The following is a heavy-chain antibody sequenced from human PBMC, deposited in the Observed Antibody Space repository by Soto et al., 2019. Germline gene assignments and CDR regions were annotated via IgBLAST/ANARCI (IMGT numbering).Heavy chain of an antibody. Sequence: EVQVVESGGGLIQPGGSLRLSCVVSGFTVSSANYMSWVRQAPGKGLEWVSVIYSGGTTFYADSVKGRFTISRDNSKITLYLQMNSLRAEDTAVYYCHGYGYWGQGTLVTVSS. D-gene: IGHD5-12*01. J-gene: IGHJ4*02. CDR1: GFTVSSANY. V-gene: IGHV3-53*01. CDR2: IYSGGTT. CDR3: HGYGY.